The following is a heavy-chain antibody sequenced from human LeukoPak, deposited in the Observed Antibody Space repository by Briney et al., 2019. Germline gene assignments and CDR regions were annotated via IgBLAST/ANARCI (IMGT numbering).Heavy chain of an antibody. Sequence: PGGSLRLSSAASGFTFSSYAMHWVRQAPGKGLEWVAVISYDGSHKYYADSVKGRFTISRDNSKNTLYLQMNSLRAEDTAVYYCARVPTEYTSNDPGALDIWGQGTMVTVSS. V-gene: IGHV3-30-3*01. CDR3: ARVPTEYTSNDPGALDI. CDR1: GFTFSSYA. J-gene: IGHJ3*02. CDR2: ISYDGSHK. D-gene: IGHD1-1*01.